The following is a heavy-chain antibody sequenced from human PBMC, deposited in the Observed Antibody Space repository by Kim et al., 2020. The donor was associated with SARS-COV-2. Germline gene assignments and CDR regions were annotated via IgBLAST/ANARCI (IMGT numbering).Heavy chain of an antibody. Sequence: LKSRVTISVDTSKNQCSLKLSSVTAADTAVYYCASSFNGDYDYYYYGMDVWGQGTTVTVSS. CDR3: ASSFNGDYDYYYYGMDV. D-gene: IGHD4-17*01. J-gene: IGHJ6*02. V-gene: IGHV4-59*01.